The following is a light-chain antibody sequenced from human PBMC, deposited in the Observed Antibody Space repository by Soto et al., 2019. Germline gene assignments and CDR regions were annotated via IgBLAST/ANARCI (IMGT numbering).Light chain of an antibody. CDR3: QPYGYEPLP. V-gene: IGKV3-20*01. Sequence: EIVLTQSPGTLSLSPGQRATLSCRASQNIRSNYVAWYQQKPGQAPRLLIFGSSTTATGIPDRFSASGSGTDFSLTLSRLEPEDFAMYYCQPYGYEPLPFGRGATVEI. CDR2: GSS. CDR1: QNIRSNY. J-gene: IGKJ4*01.